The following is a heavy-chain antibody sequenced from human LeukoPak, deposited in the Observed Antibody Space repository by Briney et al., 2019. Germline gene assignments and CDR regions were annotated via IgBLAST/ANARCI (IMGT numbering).Heavy chain of an antibody. D-gene: IGHD6-19*01. CDR3: ASTLSGYSSGWYGWTFDY. CDR2: IIPIFGTA. J-gene: IGHJ4*02. CDR1: GGTFSSYT. V-gene: IGHV1-69*13. Sequence: GASVKVSCKASGGTFSSYTISWVRQAPGQGLEWMGGIIPIFGTANYAQKFQGRVTITADESTSTAYMELSSLRSEDTAVYYCASTLSGYSSGWYGWTFDYWGQGTLVTVSS.